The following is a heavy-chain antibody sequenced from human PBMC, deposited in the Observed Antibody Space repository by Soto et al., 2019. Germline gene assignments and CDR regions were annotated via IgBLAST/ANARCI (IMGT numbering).Heavy chain of an antibody. V-gene: IGHV1-69*02. D-gene: IGHD3-22*01. Sequence: QVQLVQYGTEVKKPGSSVTVSCKASGGPYSKYSISWVRQAPGQGLEWMGRIIPIFDITNYAKKIQGRVTITTDKSTSTIYMALNSRRSEDTAVYYCARSLLGDYYDSDGLDNWGQGPLVTVSS. CDR3: ARSLLGDYYDSDGLDN. CDR1: GGPYSKYS. J-gene: IGHJ4*02. CDR2: IIPIFDIT.